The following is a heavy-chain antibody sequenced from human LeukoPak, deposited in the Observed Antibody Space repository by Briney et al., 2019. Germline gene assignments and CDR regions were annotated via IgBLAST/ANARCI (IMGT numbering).Heavy chain of an antibody. CDR1: GFTFSSYG. J-gene: IGHJ4*02. CDR2: ISYDGSNK. Sequence: PGGSLRLSGAASGFTFSSYGMHWVRQAPGKGLEWVAVISYDGSNKYYADSVKGRFTISRGNSKNTLYLQMNSLRAEDTAVYYCAKDFPAYCGGDCYSPKPLDYWGQGTLVTVSS. V-gene: IGHV3-30*18. CDR3: AKDFPAYCGGDCYSPKPLDY. D-gene: IGHD2-21*02.